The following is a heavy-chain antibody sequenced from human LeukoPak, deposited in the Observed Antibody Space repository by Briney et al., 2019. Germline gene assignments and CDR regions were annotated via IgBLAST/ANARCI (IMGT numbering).Heavy chain of an antibody. Sequence: ASVKVSCKASGYTFTSYAMHWVRQAPGQRLEWMGWINAGNGNTKYSQRFQGRVTITRDTSASTAYMELSSLRSEDTAVYYCARVRYSSSWFGDWGQGTLVTVSS. J-gene: IGHJ5*02. D-gene: IGHD6-13*01. CDR1: GYTFTSYA. CDR3: ARVRYSSSWFGD. V-gene: IGHV1-3*01. CDR2: INAGNGNT.